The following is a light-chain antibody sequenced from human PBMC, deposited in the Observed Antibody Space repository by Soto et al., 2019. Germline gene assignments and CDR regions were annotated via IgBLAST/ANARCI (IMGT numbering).Light chain of an antibody. J-gene: IGLJ3*02. CDR2: STN. V-gene: IGLV8-61*01. Sequence: QTVVTQEPSFSVSPGVTVTLTCGLSSGSVSTSYYPTWYQQTPGQAPRTLIYSTNTRSSGVPDRFSGSILENKAALTITGAQADDESDYYCILYMGSGVWVFGGGTKLTVL. CDR3: ILYMGSGVWV. CDR1: SGSVSTSYY.